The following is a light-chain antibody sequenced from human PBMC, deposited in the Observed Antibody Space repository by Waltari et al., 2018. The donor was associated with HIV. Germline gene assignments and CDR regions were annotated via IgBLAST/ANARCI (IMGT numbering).Light chain of an antibody. Sequence: QSVLTQPPSVSGAPGQRVTISCTGSSATIGAGYDVHWYQHSPGRAPTLLIYGHSNRASGVPGRFSGSRSGASASLAITGLRAEDEADYYCQSYDSSLSVVFGGGTTLTVL. CDR3: QSYDSSLSVV. CDR1: SATIGAGYD. V-gene: IGLV1-40*03. J-gene: IGLJ2*01. CDR2: GHS.